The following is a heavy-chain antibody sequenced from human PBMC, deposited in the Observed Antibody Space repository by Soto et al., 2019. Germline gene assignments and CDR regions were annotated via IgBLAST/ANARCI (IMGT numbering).Heavy chain of an antibody. CDR3: AKDPTSYDSSAQFDS. CDR1: GFSFNIFA. D-gene: IGHD3-22*01. Sequence: GGSLRLSCAASGFSFNIFAMNWVRQAPGQGLEWVSGISGGGGSTYYADSVKGRFTISRDNSNNTLYLQMNSLRAEDTAVYYCAKDPTSYDSSAQFDSWGQGTLDTVSS. J-gene: IGHJ4*02. V-gene: IGHV3-23*01. CDR2: ISGGGGST.